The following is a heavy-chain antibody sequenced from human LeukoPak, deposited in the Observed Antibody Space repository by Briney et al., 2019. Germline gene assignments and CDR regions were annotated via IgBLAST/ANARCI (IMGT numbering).Heavy chain of an antibody. CDR1: GFTFSSYW. J-gene: IGHJ4*02. D-gene: IGHD6-19*01. CDR3: ARDTGWHNYAY. V-gene: IGHV3-7*03. CDR2: IKEDGSKN. Sequence: GGSLRLSCAASGFTFSSYWTSWVRQAPGKGLEWVANIKEDGSKNYYVNSVKGRFTISRDNAKNALYLQMNSLRAEDTAVYYCARDTGWHNYAYWGQGALVIVSS.